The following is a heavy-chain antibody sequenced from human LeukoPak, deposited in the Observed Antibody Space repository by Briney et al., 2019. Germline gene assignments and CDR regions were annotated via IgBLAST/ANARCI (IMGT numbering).Heavy chain of an antibody. CDR2: FDPEDGET. CDR1: GYTFTSYG. Sequence: ASVKVSCKASGYTFTSYGISWVRQAPGKGLEWMGGFDPEDGETIYAQKFQGGVTMTEDTSTDTAYMELSSLRSEDTAVYYCATVVYSGSYFAKDNWFDPWGQGTLVTVSS. V-gene: IGHV1-24*01. D-gene: IGHD1-26*01. CDR3: ATVVYSGSYFAKDNWFDP. J-gene: IGHJ5*02.